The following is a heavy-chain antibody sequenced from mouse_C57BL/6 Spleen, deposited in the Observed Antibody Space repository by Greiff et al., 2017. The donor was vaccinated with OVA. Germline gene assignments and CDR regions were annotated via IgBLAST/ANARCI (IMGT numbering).Heavy chain of an antibody. CDR3: ARFRGFSLYAMDY. D-gene: IGHD3-1*01. Sequence: VKLQQPGAELVKPGASVKMSCKASGYTFTSYWITWVKQRPGQGLEWIGDIYPGSGSTNYNEKFKSKATLTVDTSSSTAYMQLSSLTSEDSAVYYCARFRGFSLYAMDYWGQGTSVTVSS. CDR1: GYTFTSYW. V-gene: IGHV1-55*01. CDR2: IYPGSGST. J-gene: IGHJ4*01.